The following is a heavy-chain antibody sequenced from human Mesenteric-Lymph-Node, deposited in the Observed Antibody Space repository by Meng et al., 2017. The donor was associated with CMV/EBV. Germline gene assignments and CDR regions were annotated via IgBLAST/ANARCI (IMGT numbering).Heavy chain of an antibody. J-gene: IGHJ3*02. V-gene: IGHV3-7*01. CDR3: ARGGMGTYYDFWSEPPTEDAFDI. Sequence: GESLKISCAASGFTFTYSSYWMSWVRQAPGKGLEWVANIKQDGSIIYYVDSVKGRFTVSRDNAKDSLYLQMNSLRAEDTAVYYCARGGMGTYYDFWSEPPTEDAFDIWGQGTMVTVSS. CDR2: IKQDGSII. D-gene: IGHD3-3*01. CDR1: GFTFTYSSYW.